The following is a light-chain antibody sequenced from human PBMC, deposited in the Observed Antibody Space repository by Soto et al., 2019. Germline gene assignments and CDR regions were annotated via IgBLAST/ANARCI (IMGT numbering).Light chain of an antibody. V-gene: IGLV3-21*04. CDR1: NIAMRS. CDR2: FDS. J-gene: IGLJ2*01. Sequence: SYELTQPPSVSLAPGKTATLTCGGDNIAMRSVQWYQQKPGQAPVLVISFDSDRPSGIPERFSGSNSGNTATLTISRVEAADEADYLCQVWDSDCDLVVFGGGTKLTVL. CDR3: QVWDSDCDLVV.